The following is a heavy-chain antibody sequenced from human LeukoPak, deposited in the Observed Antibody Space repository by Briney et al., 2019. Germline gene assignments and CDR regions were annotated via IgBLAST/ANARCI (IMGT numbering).Heavy chain of an antibody. CDR3: AKAQDFGSGSLRRAFCFDS. V-gene: IGHV3-23*01. Sequence: GGSLRLSCAASGFTFSSYAMSWVRQAPGKGLEWVSAISGSGGSTYYADSVKGRFTISRDNSKNTLYLQMNNPRAEDTAVYYCAKAQDFGSGSLRRAFCFDSWGQGTLVTVSS. D-gene: IGHD3-10*01. CDR2: ISGSGGST. J-gene: IGHJ4*02. CDR1: GFTFSSYA.